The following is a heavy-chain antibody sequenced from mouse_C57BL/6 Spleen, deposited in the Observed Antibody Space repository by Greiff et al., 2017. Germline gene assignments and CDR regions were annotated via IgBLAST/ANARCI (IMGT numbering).Heavy chain of an antibody. D-gene: IGHD3-3*01. CDR2: ISDGGSYT. V-gene: IGHV5-4*01. Sequence: EVKLVESGGGLVKPGGSLKLSCAASGFTFSSYAMSWVRQTPEKRLEWVATISDGGSYTYYPDNVKGRFTISRDNSKNNLYLQMSQLKSEDTAMYYCAREGEGRWFAYWGQGTLVTVSA. CDR3: AREGEGRWFAY. J-gene: IGHJ3*01. CDR1: GFTFSSYA.